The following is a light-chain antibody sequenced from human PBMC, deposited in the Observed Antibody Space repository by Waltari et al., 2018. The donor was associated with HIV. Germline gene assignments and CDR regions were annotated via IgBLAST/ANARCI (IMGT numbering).Light chain of an antibody. CDR2: GVN. CDR1: TNDIGIHDL. V-gene: IGLV2-14*01. CDR3: SSYTDSDTLL. J-gene: IGLJ2*01. Sequence: QSALTPPASVSGSPGQSITISCTADTNDIGIHDLVSWYQKYPGTAPQLIIYGVNTRPSGISNRFSGSRSGNTASLTISALHGDDEADYYCSSYTDSDTLLFGGGTKLTVL.